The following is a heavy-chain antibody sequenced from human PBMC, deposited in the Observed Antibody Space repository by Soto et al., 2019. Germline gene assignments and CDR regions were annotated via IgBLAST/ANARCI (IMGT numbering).Heavy chain of an antibody. CDR3: AKRQGFATVTTDYFDY. V-gene: IGHV3-23*01. Sequence: GGSLRLSCAASGFTFSSYAMSWVRQAPGKGLEWVSAIIGSGGSTYYADSVKGRFTISRDNSKNTLYLQMNSLRAEDTAVYYCAKRQGFATVTTDYFDYWGQGTLVTVSS. J-gene: IGHJ4*02. D-gene: IGHD4-17*01. CDR2: IIGSGGST. CDR1: GFTFSSYA.